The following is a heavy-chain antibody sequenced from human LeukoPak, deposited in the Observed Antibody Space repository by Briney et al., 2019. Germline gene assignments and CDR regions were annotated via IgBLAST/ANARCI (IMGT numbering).Heavy chain of an antibody. V-gene: IGHV4-59*01. Sequence: KPSETLSLTCTVSGGSISSYYWSWIRQPPGKGLEWIGYIYYSGSTNYNPSLKSRVTISVGTSKNQFSLKLSSVTAADTAVYYCARVAGITGTNYWYFDLWGRGTLVTVSS. CDR3: ARVAGITGTNYWYFDL. CDR1: GGSISSYY. CDR2: IYYSGST. J-gene: IGHJ2*01. D-gene: IGHD1-7*01.